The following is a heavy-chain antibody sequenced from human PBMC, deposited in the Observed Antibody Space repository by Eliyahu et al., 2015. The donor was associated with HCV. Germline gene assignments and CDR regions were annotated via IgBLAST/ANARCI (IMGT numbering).Heavy chain of an antibody. J-gene: IGHJ2*01. D-gene: IGHD5-24*01. CDR3: ARGGGWLQSVVRPGWFNRYFDL. V-gene: IGHV4-34*01. CDR1: GGSFSGXY. CDR2: INHSGST. Sequence: QVQLQQWGAGLLKPSETLSLTCAVYGGSFSGXYWXWXRQPPGKGLEWIGEINHSGSTNYNPSLKSRVTISVDTSKNQFSLKLNSVTAADTAVYYCARGGGWLQSVVRPGWFNRYFDLWGRGTLVTVSS.